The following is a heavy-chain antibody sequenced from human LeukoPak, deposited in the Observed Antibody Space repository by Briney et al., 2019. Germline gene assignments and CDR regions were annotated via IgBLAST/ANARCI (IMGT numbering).Heavy chain of an antibody. D-gene: IGHD3-3*01. J-gene: IGHJ4*02. V-gene: IGHV3-30-3*01. CDR2: ISYDGSNK. CDR3: ARDQYDTWSRRGNFDS. CDR1: GFTFSSYA. Sequence: GGSLRLSCEASGFTFSSYAMHWVRQAPGKGLEWVAAISYDGSNKYYADSVKGRFTISRDNTKNSLYLQMNSLRVEDTAVFYCARDQYDTWSRRGNFDSWGQGTLVIVSS.